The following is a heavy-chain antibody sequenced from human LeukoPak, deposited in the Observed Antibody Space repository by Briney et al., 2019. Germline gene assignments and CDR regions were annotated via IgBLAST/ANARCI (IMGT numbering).Heavy chain of an antibody. CDR3: ARGPWWPHAFDI. J-gene: IGHJ3*02. CDR1: GGSFSGYY. V-gene: IGHV4-34*01. CDR2: INHSGST. D-gene: IGHD2-15*01. Sequence: SETLSLTCAVYGGSFSGYYWSWIRQPPGKGLEWIGEINHSGSTNYNPSLKSRVTISVDTSKNQFSLKLSSVTAADTAVYYCARGPWWPHAFDIWGQGTMVTVSS.